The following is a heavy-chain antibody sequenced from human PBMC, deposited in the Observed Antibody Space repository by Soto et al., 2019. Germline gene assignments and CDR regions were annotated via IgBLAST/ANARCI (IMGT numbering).Heavy chain of an antibody. CDR2: IIPIFGTA. J-gene: IGHJ4*02. CDR3: AREAPATVVTPGGYYFDY. V-gene: IGHV1-69*13. D-gene: IGHD4-17*01. CDR1: GGTFSSYA. Sequence: SVKISCKASGGTFSSYAISWVRQAPGQGLEWMGGIIPIFGTANYAQKFQGRVTITADESTSTAYMELSSLRSEDTAVYYCAREAPATVVTPGGYYFDYWGQGSLVTVSS.